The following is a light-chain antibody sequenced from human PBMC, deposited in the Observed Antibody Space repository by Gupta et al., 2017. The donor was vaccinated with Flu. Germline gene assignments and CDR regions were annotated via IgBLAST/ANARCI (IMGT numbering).Light chain of an antibody. Sequence: QSALPKPASVHGPPGQPITISCLGISSDVGRSDSVSWYQQHPEKAPKLIIFDVTNRPSGVSSRFSGSKSGNTASLTISGLQAEDATDYYCSSYTSGSTFYVFGTGTKVTVL. V-gene: IGLV2-14*01. J-gene: IGLJ1*01. CDR2: DVT. CDR1: SSDVGRSDS. CDR3: SSYTSGSTFYV.